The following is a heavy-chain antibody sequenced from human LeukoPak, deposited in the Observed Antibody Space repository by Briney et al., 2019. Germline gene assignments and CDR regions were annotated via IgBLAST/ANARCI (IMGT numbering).Heavy chain of an antibody. Sequence: GSLRLSCATSGFTFRNHGMHWVRQAPGKGLEWVAFIRYDELQDYYADSVRGRFTISRDNSKSALYLQMGSLRPEDTAMYYCVRDFSNYVAFFDSWGQGVLVTVSS. CDR3: VRDFSNYVAFFDS. V-gene: IGHV3-30*02. D-gene: IGHD4-11*01. J-gene: IGHJ4*02. CDR2: IRYDELQD. CDR1: GFTFRNHG.